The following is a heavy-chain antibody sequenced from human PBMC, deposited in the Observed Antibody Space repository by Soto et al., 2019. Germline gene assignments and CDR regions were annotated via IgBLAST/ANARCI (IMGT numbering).Heavy chain of an antibody. Sequence: VQLVESGGGVVQPGRSLRLSCAASGFTFSDYAMHWVRQAPGKGLEWVAVVSHDGRNTHYADSVKVRFTISLVISTNTVSLEMRSLRAEHTAVFYSGQGVREWLVTSDFNSWCQGALVTVSS. D-gene: IGHD6-19*01. CDR1: GFTFSDYA. CDR2: VSHDGRNT. CDR3: GQGVREWLVTSDFNS. J-gene: IGHJ4*02. V-gene: IGHV3-30*03.